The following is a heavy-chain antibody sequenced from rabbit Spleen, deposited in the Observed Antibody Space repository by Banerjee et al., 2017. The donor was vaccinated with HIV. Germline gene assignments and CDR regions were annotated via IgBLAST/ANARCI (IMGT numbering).Heavy chain of an antibody. Sequence: QEQLEESGGDLVKPGASLTLTCTASGFDVSSNYVMCWVRQAPGKGLEWIACISAGSTTGTYSASWAKGRFTTTKTSSTTVTLQMTSLTAADTATYFCARDLVTAIGWNFALWGPGTLVTVS. V-gene: IGHV1S45*01. CDR1: GFDVSSNYV. CDR3: ARDLVTAIGWNFAL. D-gene: IGHD7-1*01. J-gene: IGHJ4*01. CDR2: ISAGSTTGT.